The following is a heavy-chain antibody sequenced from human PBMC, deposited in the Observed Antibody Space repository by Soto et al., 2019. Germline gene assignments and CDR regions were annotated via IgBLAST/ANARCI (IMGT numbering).Heavy chain of an antibody. V-gene: IGHV1-69*06. CDR3: ARERYDYSNPNXFDP. Sequence: SVKVSCKASGGTFSSYAISWVRHAPGQGLEWMGGIIPIFGTANYAQKFQGRVTITADKSTSTAYMELSSLRSEETAVYYCARERYDYSNPNXFDPWGQGTLVTVSS. J-gene: IGHJ5*02. CDR1: GGTFSSYA. CDR2: IIPIFGTA. D-gene: IGHD4-4*01.